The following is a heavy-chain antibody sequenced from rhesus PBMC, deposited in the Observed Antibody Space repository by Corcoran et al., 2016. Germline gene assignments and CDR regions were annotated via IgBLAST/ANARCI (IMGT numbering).Heavy chain of an antibody. CDR2: IYGGSGST. CDR3: ARRLATVTLSYFDY. V-gene: IGHV4S7*01. J-gene: IGHJ4*01. CDR1: GCSIRRSNW. Sequence: QVQLQESGPGLVEPSETLSPTCACPGCSIRRSNWWVWIRQAPGKGLEWIGYIYGGSGSTSYNPSLKSRVTISTDTSKNQFSLKLSSVTAADTAVYYCARRLATVTLSYFDYWGQGVLVTVSS. D-gene: IGHD5-36*02.